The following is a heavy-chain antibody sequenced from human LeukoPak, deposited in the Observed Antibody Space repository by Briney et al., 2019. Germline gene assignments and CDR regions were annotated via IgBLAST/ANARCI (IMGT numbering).Heavy chain of an antibody. V-gene: IGHV3-73*01. CDR1: GFTFSGSA. CDR3: TAETNNGGKGPTQTVSDY. D-gene: IGHD1-14*01. J-gene: IGHJ4*02. CDR2: IRSKTNSYAT. Sequence: GGSLRLSCAASGFTFSGSAMHWVRQAPGKGLEWVGRIRSKTNSYATAYAASVKGRFTISRDDSKNTAYLQMNRLKTEDTAVYYCTAETNNGGKGPTQTVSDYWGQGTLVTVSS.